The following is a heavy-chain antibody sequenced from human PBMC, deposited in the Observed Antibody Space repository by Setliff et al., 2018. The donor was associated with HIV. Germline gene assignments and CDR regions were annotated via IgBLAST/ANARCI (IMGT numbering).Heavy chain of an antibody. Sequence: PSETLSLTCAVYGGSFSGYYWGWIRQAPGKGLEWIGCIDASANTYYIPSLKSRATISIDTSKNQLSLKLRSVTAADTAVYYCARIGSGWSVGWFDPWGQGTLVTVSS. CDR1: GGSFSGYY. D-gene: IGHD6-13*01. CDR3: ARIGSGWSVGWFDP. J-gene: IGHJ5*02. CDR2: IDASANT. V-gene: IGHV4-34*11.